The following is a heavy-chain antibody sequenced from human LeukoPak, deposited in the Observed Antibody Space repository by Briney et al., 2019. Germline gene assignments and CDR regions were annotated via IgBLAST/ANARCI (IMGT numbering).Heavy chain of an antibody. Sequence: ASVKVSCKASRYTFTSYYMHGVRQAPGQGLEWMGIISPSGASTTYAQNFQGRVTMTRDMSTSTVYMELSSLKSEDTAVYYCARGSSRSPRDAFDIWGQGTMVTVSS. CDR1: RYTFTSYY. CDR3: ARGSSRSPRDAFDI. CDR2: ISPSGAST. V-gene: IGHV1-46*01. J-gene: IGHJ3*02.